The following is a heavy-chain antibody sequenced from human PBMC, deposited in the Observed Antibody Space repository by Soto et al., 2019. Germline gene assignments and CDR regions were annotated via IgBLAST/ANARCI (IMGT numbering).Heavy chain of an antibody. Sequence: QLQLQESGPGLVKPSETLSLTCTVSGGSISSSSYYWGWIRQPPGKGLEWIGSIYYSGSTYYNPSHKRRVTISVDTSKNQFSLKLSSVTAADTAVYYCARRQSSSWYGLWGQGTLVTVSS. J-gene: IGHJ4*02. CDR1: GGSISSSSYY. D-gene: IGHD6-13*01. V-gene: IGHV4-39*01. CDR3: ARRQSSSWYGL. CDR2: IYYSGST.